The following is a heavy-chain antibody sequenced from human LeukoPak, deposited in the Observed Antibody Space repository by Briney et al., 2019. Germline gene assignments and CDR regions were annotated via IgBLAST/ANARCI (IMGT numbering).Heavy chain of an antibody. V-gene: IGHV4-34*01. J-gene: IGHJ6*02. D-gene: IGHD3-3*01. CDR3: ARSITIFGVVHYGMDV. Sequence: GSLRLSCAASTFTVSDYWMSWVRQTPGKGLEWIGEINHSGSTNYNPSLKSRVTISVDTSKNQFSLRLSSVTAADTAVYYCARSITIFGVVHYGMDVWGQGTRSPSP. CDR1: TFTVSDYW. CDR2: INHSGST.